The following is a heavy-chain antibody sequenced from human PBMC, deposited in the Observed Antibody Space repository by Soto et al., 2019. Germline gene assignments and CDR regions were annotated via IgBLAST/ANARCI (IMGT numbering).Heavy chain of an antibody. D-gene: IGHD5-18*01. J-gene: IGHJ4*02. V-gene: IGHV3-11*01. Sequence: QVQLVQSGGGLVKPGGSVTLSCAASGFTFSSSYMSWIRQAPGKGLEWVSYISSSGASMYYADSVKGRFTISRDNANNSLYLQMNGLRAEDTAVYYCARGGFNYANWGQGTLVTVTS. CDR1: GFTFSSSY. CDR3: ARGGFNYAN. CDR2: ISSSGASM.